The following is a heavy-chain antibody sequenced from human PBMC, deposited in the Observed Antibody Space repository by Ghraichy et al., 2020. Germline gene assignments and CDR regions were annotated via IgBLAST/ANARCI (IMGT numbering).Heavy chain of an antibody. Sequence: GRSLRLSCAASGFTFGRYWMTWVRQAPGKGLECVANIKHDGSEKYYVDSVKGRFTISRDNAKNSLYLQMNSLRAEDTAVYYCARDLWVTAPGIWGQGTMVTVSS. CDR2: IKHDGSEK. D-gene: IGHD2-21*02. CDR3: ARDLWVTAPGI. CDR1: GFTFGRYW. J-gene: IGHJ3*02. V-gene: IGHV3-7*01.